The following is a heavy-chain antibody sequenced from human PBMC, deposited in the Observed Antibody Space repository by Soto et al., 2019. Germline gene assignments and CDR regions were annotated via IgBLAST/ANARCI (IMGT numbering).Heavy chain of an antibody. J-gene: IGHJ6*02. CDR1: GGSISSYY. CDR2: IYYSGST. D-gene: IGHD6-6*01. CDR3: AREESIAVRGNYYGMDV. Sequence: PSETLSLTCTVSGGSISSYYWSWIRQPPGKGLEWIGYIYYSGSTNYNPSLKSRVTISVDTSKNQFSLRLSSVTAADTAVYYCAREESIAVRGNYYGMDVWGQGTTVTVSS. V-gene: IGHV4-59*01.